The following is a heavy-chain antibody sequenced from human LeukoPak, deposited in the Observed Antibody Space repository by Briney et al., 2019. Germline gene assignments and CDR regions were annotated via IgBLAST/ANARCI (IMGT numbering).Heavy chain of an antibody. V-gene: IGHV3-7*03. CDR1: GFAFGDYW. CDR2: IKQDGSDK. CDR3: AKIRDRRDGYNFYFYYFMDV. Sequence: GGSLRLSCVASGFAFGDYWTNWVRQAPGKGLEWVANIKQDGSDKSYVDSVKSRYTLSRDNAKNSLYLQMNSLRAEDTAVYYCAKIRDRRDGYNFYFYYFMDVWGKRATVTVSS. J-gene: IGHJ6*03. D-gene: IGHD5-24*01.